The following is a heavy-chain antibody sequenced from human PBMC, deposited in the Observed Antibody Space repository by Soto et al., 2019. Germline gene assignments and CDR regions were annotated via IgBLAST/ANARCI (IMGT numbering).Heavy chain of an antibody. CDR1: GGSISSGDYY. J-gene: IGHJ4*02. CDR3: ARAQIEKGDSSSWYGVPVSDY. V-gene: IGHV4-30-4*01. D-gene: IGHD6-13*01. Sequence: SETLSLTCTVSGGSISSGDYYWSWIRQPPGKGLEWIGYIYYSGSTYYNPSLKSRVTISVDTSKNQFSLKLSSVTAADTAVYYCARAQIEKGDSSSWYGVPVSDYWGQGTLVTVSS. CDR2: IYYSGST.